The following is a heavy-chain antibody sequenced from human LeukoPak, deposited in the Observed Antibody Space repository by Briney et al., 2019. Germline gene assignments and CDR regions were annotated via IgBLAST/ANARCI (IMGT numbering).Heavy chain of an antibody. Sequence: SETLSLTCTVSGGSISSSSYYWGWIRQPPGKGLEWIGSIYYSGSTYYNPSLKSRVTISVDTSKNQFSLKLSSVTAAGTAVYYCARQSATIFGVVIDWGQGTLVTVSS. D-gene: IGHD3-3*01. CDR2: IYYSGST. CDR3: ARQSATIFGVVID. V-gene: IGHV4-39*01. CDR1: GGSISSSSYY. J-gene: IGHJ4*02.